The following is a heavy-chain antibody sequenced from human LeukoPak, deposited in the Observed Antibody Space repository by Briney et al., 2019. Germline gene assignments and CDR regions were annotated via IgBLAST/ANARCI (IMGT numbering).Heavy chain of an antibody. CDR3: ARDVEGSSWFDY. V-gene: IGHV4-59*01. CDR1: GGSISSYY. CDR2: THHSGST. D-gene: IGHD6-13*01. J-gene: IGHJ4*02. Sequence: SETLSLTCTVSGGSISSYYWSWIRQPPGRGLEWIGYTHHSGSTNYNPSLKSRVTISLDTPKNQFSLKLSSVTAADTAVYYCARDVEGSSWFDYWGQGTLVTVSS.